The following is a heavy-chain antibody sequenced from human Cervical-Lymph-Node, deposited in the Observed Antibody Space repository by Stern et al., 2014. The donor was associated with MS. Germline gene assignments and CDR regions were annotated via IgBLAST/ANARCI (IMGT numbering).Heavy chain of an antibody. CDR3: ARSRRDGYNLFFDY. CDR2: ITSSSSTI. CDR1: GFTFSDYS. V-gene: IGHV3-48*02. D-gene: IGHD5-24*01. Sequence: EVQLVQSGGGLVQPGGSLRLSCAASGFTFSDYSMNWVRQAPGQGLEWVSHITSSSSTIYHADSVKGRFTISRDNAKNSLYLQMTSLRDEDTAVYYCARSRRDGYNLFFDYWGQGTLVTVSS. J-gene: IGHJ4*02.